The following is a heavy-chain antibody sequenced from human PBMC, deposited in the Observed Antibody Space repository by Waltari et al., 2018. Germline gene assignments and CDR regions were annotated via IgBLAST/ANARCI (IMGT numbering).Heavy chain of an antibody. J-gene: IGHJ4*02. CDR2: DNTRNGGT. Sequence: QVQLVQSGAEVKKPGASVKVSCKTSGYPFTSYYMHWVRQAPGTGLEWMGWDNTRNGGTNYEQKYQGRVTMTRDTSISTAYMELSRLISNDTAVYYCARTYQSGSYSDYWGQGTPVTVSS. D-gene: IGHD1-26*01. CDR1: GYPFTSYY. CDR3: ARTYQSGSYSDY. V-gene: IGHV1-2*02.